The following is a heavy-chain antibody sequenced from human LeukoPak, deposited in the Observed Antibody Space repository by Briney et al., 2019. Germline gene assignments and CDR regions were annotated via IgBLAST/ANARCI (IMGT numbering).Heavy chain of an antibody. J-gene: IGHJ3*02. CDR2: IKADGSVK. D-gene: IGHD2-21*01. Sequence: GGSLRLSCAASGFSFSTFWMTWVRQAPGKGLQWVANIKADGSVKHSVDSMEGRFTISRDNARSSLYLQMNRLRAEDTAVYYCVRDSNYYHNSGGRYVPYDALDIWGHGTMVTVSS. CDR3: VRDSNYYHNSGGRYVPYDALDI. CDR1: GFSFSTFW. V-gene: IGHV3-7*01.